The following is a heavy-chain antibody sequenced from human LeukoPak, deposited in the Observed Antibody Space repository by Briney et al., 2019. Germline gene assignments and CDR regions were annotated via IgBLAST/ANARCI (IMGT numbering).Heavy chain of an antibody. J-gene: IGHJ4*02. CDR1: GASVTAYH. CDR2: ILYSGTT. Sequence: SETLSLTCTVSGASVTAYHWGWIRQSPGKGLEWIGYILYSGTTNYSPSLKSRVTISIDPSKNQFSLRLTSLTAADTAVYYCVKVGTGTVDSWGQGTLVSVS. D-gene: IGHD1-1*01. V-gene: IGHV4-59*02. CDR3: VKVGTGTVDS.